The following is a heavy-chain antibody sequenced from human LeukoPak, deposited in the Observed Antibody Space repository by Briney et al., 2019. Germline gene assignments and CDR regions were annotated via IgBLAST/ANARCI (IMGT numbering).Heavy chain of an antibody. J-gene: IGHJ4*02. D-gene: IGHD2-2*01. CDR2: ISSSSSYI. CDR3: ARSRQLLLRDDY. CDR1: GFTFSSYS. V-gene: IGHV3-21*01. Sequence: GGSLRLSCAASGFTFSSYSMNWVSQAPGKGLEWVSSISSSSSYIYHADSVKGRFTISRDNAKNSLYLQMNSLRAEDTAVYYCARSRQLLLRDDYWGQGTLVTVSS.